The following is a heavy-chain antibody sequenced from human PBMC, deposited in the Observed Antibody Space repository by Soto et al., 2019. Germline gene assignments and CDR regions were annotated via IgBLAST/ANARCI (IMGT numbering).Heavy chain of an antibody. CDR2: INHSGST. J-gene: IGHJ6*02. CDR3: ARGNNVLRFLEWLLVDYYYGMDV. V-gene: IGHV4-34*01. CDR1: GGSFSGYY. D-gene: IGHD3-3*01. Sequence: PSETLSLTCAVYGGSFSGYYWSWIRQPPGKGLEWIGEINHSGSTNYNPSLKSRVTISADTSKNQFSLKLSSVTAADTAVYYCARGNNVLRFLEWLLVDYYYGMDVWGQGTTVTVS.